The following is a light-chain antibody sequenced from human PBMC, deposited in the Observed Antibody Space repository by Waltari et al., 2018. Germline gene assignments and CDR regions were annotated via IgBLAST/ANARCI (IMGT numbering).Light chain of an antibody. CDR3: QQYHQWLT. Sequence: ELVMTQSHATLPVSPGERVTLSCRATQSIGTDLSWYQQKPGQAPRLLIYGISFRATDVPARFSGSVSATEFTLTISSLLSEDFAVYYCQQYHQWLTFGQGTKVEIK. J-gene: IGKJ1*01. CDR1: QSIGTD. V-gene: IGKV3D-15*01. CDR2: GIS.